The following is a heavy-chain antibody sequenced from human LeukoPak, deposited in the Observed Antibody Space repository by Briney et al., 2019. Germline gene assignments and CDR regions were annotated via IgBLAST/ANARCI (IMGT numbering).Heavy chain of an antibody. CDR3: ARENGDYYFDY. D-gene: IGHD4-17*01. V-gene: IGHV4-30-2*01. CDR1: GSSISSGGYS. Sequence: SQTLSLTCAVSGSSISSGGYSWRWIRQPPGKGLEWIGYIYHSGSTYYNPSLKSRVTISVDRSKNQFSLKLSSVTAADTAVYYCARENGDYYFDYWGQGTLVTVSS. CDR2: IYHSGST. J-gene: IGHJ4*02.